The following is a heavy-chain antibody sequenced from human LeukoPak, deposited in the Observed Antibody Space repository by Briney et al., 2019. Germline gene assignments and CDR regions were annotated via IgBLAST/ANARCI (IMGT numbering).Heavy chain of an antibody. Sequence: SETLSLTCTVSGDSFSSGGYYWSWRRLPPGKGLEWIACIYYGVRTHYYPSLKSAVIISMDTYNNQFSLRLISVTAADTAVYYCARGGVSRFNYRFSGNCDLWGQGTMVSVSS. CDR2: IYYGVRT. V-gene: IGHV4-31*01. CDR3: ARGGVSRFNYRFSGNCDL. D-gene: IGHD3-16*02. CDR1: GDSFSSGGYY. J-gene: IGHJ3*01.